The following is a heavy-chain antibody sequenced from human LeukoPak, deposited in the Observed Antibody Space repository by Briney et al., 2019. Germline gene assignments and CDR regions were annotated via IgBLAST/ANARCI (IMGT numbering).Heavy chain of an antibody. CDR1: GGSISSTSYF. V-gene: IGHV4-39*02. Sequence: PSETLSLTCTVSGGSISSTSYFWGWIRQPPGQGLEWIGSIYYSGSTFYSPSLKSRVTISVDTSKNQFSLKLSSVTAADTAVHYCSREYSGSSRADWGQGTLATVSS. CDR3: SREYSGSSRAD. D-gene: IGHD6-6*01. CDR2: IYYSGST. J-gene: IGHJ4*02.